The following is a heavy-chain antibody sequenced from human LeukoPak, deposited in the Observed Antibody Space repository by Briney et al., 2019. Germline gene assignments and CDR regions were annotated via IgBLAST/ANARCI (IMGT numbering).Heavy chain of an antibody. J-gene: IGHJ5*02. CDR2: INWNGGST. CDR1: GFTFDDYG. V-gene: IGHV3-20*04. CDR3: ARVLLMVYAISPGWWFDP. D-gene: IGHD2-8*01. Sequence: GGSLRLSCAASGFTFDDYGMSWVRQAPGKGLEWVSGINWNGGSTGYADSVKGRFTISRDNAKNSLYLQMNSLRAEDTALYYCARVLLMVYAISPGWWFDPWGQGTLVTVSS.